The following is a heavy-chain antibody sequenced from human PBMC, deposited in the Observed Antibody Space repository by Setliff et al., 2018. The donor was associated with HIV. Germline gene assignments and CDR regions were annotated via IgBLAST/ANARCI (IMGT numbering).Heavy chain of an antibody. CDR2: INTNTGSP. D-gene: IGHD3-10*01. CDR3: ARVPLWFGTKGAFDI. V-gene: IGHV7-4-1*02. Sequence: RASVKVSCKASGYTFINYAMNWVRQAPGQGLEWMGWINTNTGSPTYAQGFTGRFVFSLDTSVSTAYLQISSLKAEDTAVYYCARVPLWFGTKGAFDIWGQGTMVTVSS. J-gene: IGHJ3*02. CDR1: GYTFINYA.